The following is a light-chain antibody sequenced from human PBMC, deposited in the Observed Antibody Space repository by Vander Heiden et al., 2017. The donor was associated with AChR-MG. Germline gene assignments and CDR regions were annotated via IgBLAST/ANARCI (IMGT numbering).Light chain of an antibody. Sequence: AIRMTQSPSSFSASTRDRVTITCRASQGISSYFAWYQQKPGKAPKLLIYAASTLRSGVLSRFSGSGSGTDFTLTISCLQSEDFATDYCRQYYSYLLTFGPGTKVDIK. V-gene: IGKV1-8*01. J-gene: IGKJ3*01. CDR2: AAS. CDR3: RQYYSYLLT. CDR1: QGISSY.